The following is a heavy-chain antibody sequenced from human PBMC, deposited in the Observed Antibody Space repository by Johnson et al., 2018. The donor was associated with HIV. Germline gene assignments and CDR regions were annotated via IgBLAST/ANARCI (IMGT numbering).Heavy chain of an antibody. CDR1: GFTFSSYG. V-gene: IGHV3-33*01. Sequence: QVQLVESGGGVVQPGRSLRLSCAASGFTFSSYGMHWVRQAPGKGLEWVAVIWYDGSNKYYADSVKGRFTISRDNSKNTLYLQMNSLRAEDTAVYHCARDLREGGSWYRDGFDIWGQGTVVTVSS. J-gene: IGHJ3*02. CDR2: IWYDGSNK. D-gene: IGHD6-13*01. CDR3: ARDLREGGSWYRDGFDI.